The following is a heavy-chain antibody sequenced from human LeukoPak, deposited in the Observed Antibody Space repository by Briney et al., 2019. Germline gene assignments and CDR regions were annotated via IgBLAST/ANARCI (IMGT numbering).Heavy chain of an antibody. Sequence: GGSPRLSCAASGFTFSSYWMGWVRQAPGKGLEWVANIKQDGSEKYYVDSVKGRFTISRDNARNSLYLQMNSLRAEDTAVYYCARAVNYYDSSGYYWTNWFDPWGQGTLVTVSS. J-gene: IGHJ5*02. CDR1: GFTFSSYW. D-gene: IGHD3-22*01. CDR2: IKQDGSEK. V-gene: IGHV3-7*01. CDR3: ARAVNYYDSSGYYWTNWFDP.